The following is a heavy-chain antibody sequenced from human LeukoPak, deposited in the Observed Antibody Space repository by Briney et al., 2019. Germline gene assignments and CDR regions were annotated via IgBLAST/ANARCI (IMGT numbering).Heavy chain of an antibody. Sequence: GGSLRLSCAASGFTFSTASLHWVRQAPGRGLEWVSTITDNGGSTYFADSVKGRFTISRDNSKNTLYLQMNSLRAEDTAVYYCAKLKYSSSWYYFDYWGQGTLVTVSS. CDR1: GFTFSTAS. J-gene: IGHJ4*02. CDR3: AKLKYSSSWYYFDY. CDR2: ITDNGGST. V-gene: IGHV3-23*01. D-gene: IGHD6-13*01.